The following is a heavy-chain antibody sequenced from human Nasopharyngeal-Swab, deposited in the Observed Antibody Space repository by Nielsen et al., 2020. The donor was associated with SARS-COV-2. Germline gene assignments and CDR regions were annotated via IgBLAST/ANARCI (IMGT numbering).Heavy chain of an antibody. Sequence: ASVKVPCKASGYNFNTYTMTWVRQAPGQGPEWMGWINTNTGNPTYTQGFTGRFVFSLDTSVNTAYLQISSLKPEDTAVYYCATRYHWGQGTLVTVSS. J-gene: IGHJ5*02. CDR2: INTNTGNP. CDR3: ATRYH. CDR1: GYNFNTYT. V-gene: IGHV7-4-1*02.